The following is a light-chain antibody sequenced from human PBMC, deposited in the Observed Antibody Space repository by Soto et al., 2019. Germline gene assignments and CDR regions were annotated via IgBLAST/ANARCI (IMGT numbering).Light chain of an antibody. CDR3: SSYTTTTAWV. J-gene: IGLJ3*02. V-gene: IGLV2-14*01. Sequence: QSALTQPASVSGSPGQSITISCTGSSSDVGAYRYVSWFQQHPGRAPKLIIYEVSNLPSGVSDRFSGSKSGNTASLTISGLKAEDEADYHCSSYTTTTAWVFGGGTQLTVL. CDR2: EVS. CDR1: SSDVGAYRY.